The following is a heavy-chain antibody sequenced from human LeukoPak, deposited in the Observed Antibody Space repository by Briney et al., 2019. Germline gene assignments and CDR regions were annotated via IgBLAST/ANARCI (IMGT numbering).Heavy chain of an antibody. D-gene: IGHD3-22*01. CDR3: ARDRYYYDSSGYYRLDY. CDR1: GNSFGDYY. J-gene: IGHJ4*02. CDR2: IHTSGST. Sequence: KPSETLSLTCTVSGNSFGDYYWSWIRQPAGKGLEWIGRIHTSGSTNYSPSLKSRVTMSVDTSKNQFSLKLSSVTAADTAVYYCARDRYYYDSSGYYRLDYWGQGTLVTVSS. V-gene: IGHV4-4*07.